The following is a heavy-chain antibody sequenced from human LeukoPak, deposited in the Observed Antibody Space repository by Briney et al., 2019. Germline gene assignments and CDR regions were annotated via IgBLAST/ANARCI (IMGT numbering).Heavy chain of an antibody. CDR3: ASTIITIFGVVIIDPFYFDY. D-gene: IGHD3-3*01. Sequence: SVKVSCKASGGTFSSYAISWVRQAPGQGLEWMGGIIPIFGTANYAQKFQGRVTITTDESTSTAYMELSSLRSEDTAVYYCASTIITIFGVVIIDPFYFDYWGQGTLVTVSS. V-gene: IGHV1-69*05. J-gene: IGHJ4*02. CDR1: GGTFSSYA. CDR2: IIPIFGTA.